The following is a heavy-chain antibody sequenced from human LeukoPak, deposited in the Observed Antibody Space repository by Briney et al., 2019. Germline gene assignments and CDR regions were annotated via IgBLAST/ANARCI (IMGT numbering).Heavy chain of an antibody. CDR1: NFSISSSSYY. D-gene: IGHD6-13*01. CDR3: VRDRWRSNWFLDY. CDR2: IYYTGST. J-gene: IGHJ4*02. V-gene: IGHV4-39*07. Sequence: SETLSLTCTVSNFSISSSSYYWGWLRQPPGKGLEWIGSIYYTGSTYYNPSLKSRVTLSIDTSNNKFSLRLSSVTAADTAVYYCVRDRWRSNWFLDYWGQGTLVSVSS.